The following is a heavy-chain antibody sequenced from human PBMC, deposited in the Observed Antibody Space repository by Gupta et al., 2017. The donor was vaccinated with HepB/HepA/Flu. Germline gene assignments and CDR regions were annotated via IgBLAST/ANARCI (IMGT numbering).Heavy chain of an antibody. D-gene: IGHD6-19*01. Sequence: QVQLQESGPGLVKPSETLSLTCTVSGGSISSHYWSWIRQPAGKGLEWIGRIYAGGTTNFSPSLESRVTMSIDTSNNQFSLRLSSVTAADTAVYYCARGYTGGCFCGAFDIWGQGTMVTVSS. V-gene: IGHV4-4*07. CDR3: ARGYTGGCFCGAFDI. CDR1: GGSISSHY. J-gene: IGHJ3*02. CDR2: IYAGGTT.